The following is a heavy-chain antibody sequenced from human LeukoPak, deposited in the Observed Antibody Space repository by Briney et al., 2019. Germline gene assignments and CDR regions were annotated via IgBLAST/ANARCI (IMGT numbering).Heavy chain of an antibody. CDR2: ISGSGGST. J-gene: IGHJ3*02. CDR3: AKDGITIFGVVQPGAFDI. Sequence: GGSLRLSCAASGFTFSSYAMSWVRQAPGKGLEWVSAISGSGGSTYYADSVKGRFTISRDNSKNTLYLQMNSLRAEDTAVYYCAKDGITIFGVVQPGAFDIWGQGTMVTVSS. CDR1: GFTFSSYA. V-gene: IGHV3-23*01. D-gene: IGHD3-3*01.